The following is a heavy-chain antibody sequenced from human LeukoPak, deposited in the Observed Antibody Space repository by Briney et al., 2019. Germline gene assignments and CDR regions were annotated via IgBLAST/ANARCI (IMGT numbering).Heavy chain of an antibody. D-gene: IGHD3-22*01. V-gene: IGHV3-21*01. CDR1: GFTFSSYS. Sequence: GGSLRLSCAASGFTFSSYSMNWVRQAPGKGLEWVSSISSSSSYIYYADSVKGRFTISRDNAKNSLYLQTNSLRAEDTAVYYCARALSTYYYDSSGYPWGQGTLVTVSS. CDR3: ARALSTYYYDSSGYP. J-gene: IGHJ5*02. CDR2: ISSSSSYI.